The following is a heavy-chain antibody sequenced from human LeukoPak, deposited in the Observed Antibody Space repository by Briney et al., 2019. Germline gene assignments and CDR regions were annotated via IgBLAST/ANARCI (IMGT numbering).Heavy chain of an antibody. CDR3: AKDRLTEAYGMEV. V-gene: IGHV3-30*18. CDR2: IRNDGSHK. Sequence: PGRSLRLSRAASGFTFSSHGMHWVRQAPGKGLEWVAVIRNDGSHKYYGDSVEGRFTISRDNSKDTLYLQINSLRPEDTAVYYCAKDRLTEAYGMEVWGQGTTVTVSS. J-gene: IGHJ6*02. CDR1: GFTFSSHG.